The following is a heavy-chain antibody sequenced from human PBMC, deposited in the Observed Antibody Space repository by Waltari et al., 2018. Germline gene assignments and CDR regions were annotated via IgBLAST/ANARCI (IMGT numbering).Heavy chain of an antibody. CDR1: TCTFSDFN. V-gene: IGHV3-48*02. J-gene: IGHJ4*02. D-gene: IGHD2-2*01. Sequence: EMQLVESGGGLVQPGGSLRLSCDASTCTFSDFNMNWVRQAPGKGLEWLSYIGVNNRLYYADSVKGRFTVSRDNAKKSLFLHLNNLREEDTAVYFCARDDHAGEDPYWGQGTLVTVSA. CDR2: IGVNNRL. CDR3: ARDDHAGEDPY.